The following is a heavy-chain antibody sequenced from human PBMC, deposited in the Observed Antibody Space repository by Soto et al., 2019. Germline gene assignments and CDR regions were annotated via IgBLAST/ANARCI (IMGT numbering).Heavy chain of an antibody. Sequence: SETLSLTCTVSGGSISSSSYYWGWIRQPPGKGLEWIGSIYYSGSTYYNPSLKSRVTISVDTSKNQFSLKLSSVTAADTAVYYCARQVVIISRTYYYYMDVWGKGTTVTVSS. J-gene: IGHJ6*03. D-gene: IGHD3-3*01. CDR1: GGSISSSSYY. CDR2: IYYSGST. V-gene: IGHV4-39*01. CDR3: ARQVVIISRTYYYYMDV.